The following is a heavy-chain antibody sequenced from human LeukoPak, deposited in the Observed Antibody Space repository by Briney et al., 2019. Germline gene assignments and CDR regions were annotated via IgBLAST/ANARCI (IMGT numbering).Heavy chain of an antibody. J-gene: IGHJ4*02. V-gene: IGHV3-23*01. CDR3: ARGAGYNYPYYFDY. D-gene: IGHD5-24*01. CDR1: GSTFSNYA. Sequence: GGSLRLSCAASGSTFSNYAMSWVRQAPGKGLEWVSAISGSGDATYYADSVKGRFTISRDNSKNTLYLQMNSLRAEDTAVYYCARGAGYNYPYYFDYWGQGTLVTVSS. CDR2: ISGSGDAT.